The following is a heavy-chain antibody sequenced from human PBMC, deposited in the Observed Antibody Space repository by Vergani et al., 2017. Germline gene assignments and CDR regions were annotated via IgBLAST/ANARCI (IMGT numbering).Heavy chain of an antibody. J-gene: IGHJ5*02. D-gene: IGHD6-13*01. CDR3: AKGTAAAGGYDP. V-gene: IGHV3-23*01. Sequence: EVQLLESGGGLVQPGGSLRLSCAASGFTFSSYAMSWVRQAPGKGLEWVSAISGSGGSTYYADSVKGRFPISRDNTKNTLYLQMNSLRAEDTAVYYCAKGTAAAGGYDPWGQGTLVTVSS. CDR1: GFTFSSYA. CDR2: ISGSGGST.